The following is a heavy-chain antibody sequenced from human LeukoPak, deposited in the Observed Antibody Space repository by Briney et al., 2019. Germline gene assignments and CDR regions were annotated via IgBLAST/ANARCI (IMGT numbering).Heavy chain of an antibody. D-gene: IGHD6-13*01. V-gene: IGHV4-59*01. J-gene: IGHJ4*02. CDR3: ARVETAAGYFDY. CDR1: GGSISSYY. Sequence: KPSETLSLTCTVSGGSISSYYWSWLRQPPGKGLEWIGYIYYSGSTNYNPSLKSRVAISVDTSKNQFPLKLSSVTAADTAVYYCARVETAAGYFDYGGQGTLVTVSS. CDR2: IYYSGST.